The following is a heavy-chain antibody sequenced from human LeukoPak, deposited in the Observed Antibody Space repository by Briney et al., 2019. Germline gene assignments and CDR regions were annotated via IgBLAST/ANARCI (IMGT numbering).Heavy chain of an antibody. CDR3: ARVSGYDWESFYDY. Sequence: RSGGSLRLSCAASGFTFSSYSMNWVRQAPGKGLEWISYISSSSSTIYYADSVKGRFTISRDNAKNSLYLQMNSLRAEDTAVYYCARVSGYDWESFYDYWGQGTLVTVSS. CDR2: ISSSSSTI. CDR1: GFTFSSYS. V-gene: IGHV3-48*01. J-gene: IGHJ4*02. D-gene: IGHD5-12*01.